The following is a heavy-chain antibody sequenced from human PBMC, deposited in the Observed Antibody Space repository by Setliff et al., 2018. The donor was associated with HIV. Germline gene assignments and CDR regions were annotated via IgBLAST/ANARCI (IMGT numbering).Heavy chain of an antibody. V-gene: IGHV4-61*09. Sequence: PSETLSLTCTVSGDSISSGSHYWSWIRQPAGKGLEWIGHIYTGGNANYNPSHQSRVTISVDTSKNQFSLMLGSMTAADTAVYYCARERLSRLGFDYWGQGTLVTVSS. CDR3: ARERLSRLGFDY. J-gene: IGHJ4*02. D-gene: IGHD1-1*01. CDR2: IYTGGNA. CDR1: GDSISSGSHY.